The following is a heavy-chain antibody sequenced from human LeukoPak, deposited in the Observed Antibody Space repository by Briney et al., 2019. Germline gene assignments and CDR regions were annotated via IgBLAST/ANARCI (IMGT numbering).Heavy chain of an antibody. V-gene: IGHV1-2*02. CDR2: INPNSGGT. Sequence: ASVKVSCKASGYTFTGYYMHWVRQAPGQGLEWMGWINPNSGGTNYAQKFQGRVTMTGDTSISTAYMELSRLRSDDTAVYYCARRYETATYNDAFDIWGQGTLVTVSS. CDR3: ARRYETATYNDAFDI. J-gene: IGHJ3*02. D-gene: IGHD1-1*01. CDR1: GYTFTGYY.